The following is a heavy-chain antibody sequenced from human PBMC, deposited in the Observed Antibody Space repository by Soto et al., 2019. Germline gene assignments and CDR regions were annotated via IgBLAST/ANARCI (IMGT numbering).Heavy chain of an antibody. D-gene: IGHD4-17*01. CDR1: GFTVSSNY. V-gene: IGHV3-66*01. CDR2: IYSSGST. Sequence: GGSLRLSCAASGFTVSSNYMSWVRQAPGKGLEWVSVIYSSGSTNYADSVKGSFTISRDNSKNTLYLQMNSLRAEDTAGYYCARAMTTVTYDAFDIWGQGTMVTVSS. CDR3: ARAMTTVTYDAFDI. J-gene: IGHJ3*02.